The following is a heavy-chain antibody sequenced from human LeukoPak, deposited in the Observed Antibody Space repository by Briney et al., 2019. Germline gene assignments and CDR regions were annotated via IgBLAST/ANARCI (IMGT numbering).Heavy chain of an antibody. V-gene: IGHV3-7*03. CDR1: GFTFSSYW. D-gene: IGHD1-26*01. Sequence: PTGGSLRLSCAASGFTFSSYWMSWVRQTPGKGLEWVANIKQDGSEKYYVDSVKGRFTISRDNAKNSLYLNMNSLRAEDTAVYYCAPIVGADDWFDPWGQGTLVTVSS. J-gene: IGHJ5*02. CDR3: APIVGADDWFDP. CDR2: IKQDGSEK.